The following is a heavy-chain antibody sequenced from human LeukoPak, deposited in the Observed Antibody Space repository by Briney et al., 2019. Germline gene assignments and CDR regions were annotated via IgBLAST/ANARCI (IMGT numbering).Heavy chain of an antibody. CDR1: GFTFSSYG. D-gene: IGHD6-13*01. V-gene: IGHV3-30*02. J-gene: IGHJ6*03. Sequence: GGSLRLSCAASGFTFSSYGMHWVRQAPGKGLEWVAFIRYDGSNKYYADSVKGRFTTSRDNSKNTLYLQMNSLRAEDTAVYYCARDSSSKGSYMDVWGKGTTVTVSS. CDR2: IRYDGSNK. CDR3: ARDSSSKGSYMDV.